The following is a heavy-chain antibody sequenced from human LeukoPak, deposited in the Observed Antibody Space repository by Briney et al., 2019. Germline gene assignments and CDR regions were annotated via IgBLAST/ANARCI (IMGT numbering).Heavy chain of an antibody. J-gene: IGHJ3*02. CDR1: GFTFSSYW. CDR3: ARVKGYDRWLFGAFDI. CDR2: IKQDGSEK. V-gene: IGHV3-7*01. D-gene: IGHD3-22*01. Sequence: PGGSLRLSCAASGFTFSSYWMSWVRQAPGKGLEWVANIKQDGSEKYYVDSVKGRFTISRDNAKNSLYLQMNSLRAEDTAVYYCARVKGYDRWLFGAFDIWGQGTMVTVSS.